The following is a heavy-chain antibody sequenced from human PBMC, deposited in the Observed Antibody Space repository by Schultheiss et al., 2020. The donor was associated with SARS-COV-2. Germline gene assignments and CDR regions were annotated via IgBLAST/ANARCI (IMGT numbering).Heavy chain of an antibody. CDR2: ISGSGGST. CDR1: GFTFSSYA. V-gene: IGHV3-23*01. Sequence: GGSLRLSCAASGFTFSSYAMNWVRQAPGKGLEWVSGISGSGGSTYYADSVKGRFTISRDNAKNSLYLQMNSLRAEDTAVYYCARRAYNWNYGGDAFDIWGQGTMVTVSS. D-gene: IGHD1-7*01. CDR3: ARRAYNWNYGGDAFDI. J-gene: IGHJ3*02.